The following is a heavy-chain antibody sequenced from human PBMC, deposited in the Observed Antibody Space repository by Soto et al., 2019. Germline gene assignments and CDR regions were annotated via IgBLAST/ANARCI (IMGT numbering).Heavy chain of an antibody. CDR3: ARDSSGWPEREYGMDV. CDR1: GFTFSSYS. Sequence: EVQLVESGGGLVQPGGSLRLSCAASGFTFSSYSMNWVRQAPGKGLAWVSYISSSSSTIYYADSVKGRFTISRDNAKNSLYLQMNSLRAEDTAVYYCARDSSGWPEREYGMDVWGQGTTVTVSS. V-gene: IGHV3-48*01. D-gene: IGHD6-19*01. CDR2: ISSSSSTI. J-gene: IGHJ6*02.